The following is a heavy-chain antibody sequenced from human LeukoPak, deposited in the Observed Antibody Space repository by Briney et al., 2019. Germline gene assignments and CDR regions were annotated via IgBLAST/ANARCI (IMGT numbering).Heavy chain of an antibody. CDR3: ASGSLRLFCFDY. CDR2: IYSDGYI. V-gene: IGHV3-53*01. CDR1: GSTVSSNY. D-gene: IGHD1-26*01. Sequence: SGGSLRLSCAASGSTVSSNYMSWVRQAPEKGLEWVSVIYSDGYIYYADSVKGRFTISRDNSKNTLYLQMNSLRAEDTAVYYCASGSLRLFCFDYWGQGTLVTVSS. J-gene: IGHJ4*02.